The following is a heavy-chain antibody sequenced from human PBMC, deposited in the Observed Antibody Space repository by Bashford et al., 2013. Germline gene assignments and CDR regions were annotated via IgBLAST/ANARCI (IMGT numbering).Heavy chain of an antibody. D-gene: IGHD1-1*01. V-gene: IGHV3-7*01. Sequence: VRQAPGKGLEWVANIKQDGSDKKYVDSVKGRFTISRDNAKNSVYLQMNSLRAEDTAVYYCARSNWNDDIWFDPWGQGTLVTVSS. CDR2: IKQDGSDK. J-gene: IGHJ5*02. CDR3: ARSNWNDDIWFDP.